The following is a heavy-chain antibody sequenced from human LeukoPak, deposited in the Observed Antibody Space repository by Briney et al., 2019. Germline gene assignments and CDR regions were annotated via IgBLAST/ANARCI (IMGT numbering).Heavy chain of an antibody. V-gene: IGHV3-23*01. J-gene: IGHJ4*02. D-gene: IGHD2-15*01. CDR2: ISDSGGRT. CDR1: GFTFSTYA. Sequence: PGGSLRLSCAASGFTFSTYAMSWVRQAPGKGLEWVSAISDSGGRTYYADSVKGRFTISRDNPKNTLYLQLNSLRAEDTAIYYCANTHGGANCSGGSCYSGSYGYWGQGTLVTVSS. CDR3: ANTHGGANCSGGSCYSGSYGY.